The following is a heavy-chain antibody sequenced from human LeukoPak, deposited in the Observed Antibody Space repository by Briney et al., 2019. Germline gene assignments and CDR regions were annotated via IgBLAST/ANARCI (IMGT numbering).Heavy chain of an antibody. V-gene: IGHV4-59*01. D-gene: IGHD4-23*01. Sequence: SETLSLTCTVSGGSISSYYWSWIRQHPGKGLEWIGYIYYSGSTNYNPSLKSRVTISVDTSKNQFSLKLSSVTAADTAVYYCARDSRNSGNYYYGMDVWGQGTTVTVSS. CDR3: ARDSRNSGNYYYGMDV. J-gene: IGHJ6*02. CDR2: IYYSGST. CDR1: GGSISSYY.